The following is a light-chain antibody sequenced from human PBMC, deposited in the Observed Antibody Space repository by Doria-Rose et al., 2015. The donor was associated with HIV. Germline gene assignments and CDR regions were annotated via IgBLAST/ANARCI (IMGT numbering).Light chain of an antibody. V-gene: IGKV4-1*01. CDR3: QQYYDTPS. Sequence: TQSPESLGMSLGERATLNCKSNQSLLYTSKNYLAWYQQKPGQPPKLMIYWASTRQSGVPARFSVSGSGTDFTLTISSLEAEDVAVYYCQQYYDTPSFGPGTTVDIK. CDR1: QSLLYTSKNY. CDR2: WAS. J-gene: IGKJ3*01.